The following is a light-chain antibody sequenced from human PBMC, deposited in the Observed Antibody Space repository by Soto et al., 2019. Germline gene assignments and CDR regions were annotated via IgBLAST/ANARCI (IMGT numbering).Light chain of an antibody. CDR3: QPSYKLPS. Sequence: EIPLTQSPSSLAASVGDRLTLTCRARRNVSIYLNWYQHKPGKGPTLLIHATSNLQIGVPPRFSGSGSGTEFTLTISSLEPEDFGTYYCQPSYKLPSFGQGTRLVIK. CDR2: ATS. J-gene: IGKJ5*01. CDR1: RNVSIY. V-gene: IGKV1-39*01.